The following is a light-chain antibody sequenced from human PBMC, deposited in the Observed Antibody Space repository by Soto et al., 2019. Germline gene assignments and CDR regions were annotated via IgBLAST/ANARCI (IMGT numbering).Light chain of an antibody. J-gene: IGLJ2*01. CDR1: DSNIGSNT. CDR2: GNG. V-gene: IGLV1-44*01. CDR3: AAWGDSLSGHVV. Sequence: QAVVTQPPSTSGTPGQRVTISCSGSDSNIGSNTVNWYQQLPGTAPKLLIYGNGQRPSGVPDRFSGSKSGTSASLAISGLQSEDEADYYCAAWGDSLSGHVVFGGGTQLTVL.